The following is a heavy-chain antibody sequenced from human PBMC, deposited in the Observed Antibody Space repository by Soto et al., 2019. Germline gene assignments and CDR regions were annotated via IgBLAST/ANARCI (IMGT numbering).Heavy chain of an antibody. Sequence: EVQLVESGGGLVQPGGSLRLSCAASGFTVSSNYMSWVRQAPGKGLEWVSVIYSGGSTYYADSVKGRFTISRDNSKNTLYLQMNSLRAEDTAVYYCAREYESSGYYRFALDIWGQGTMVTVSS. CDR1: GFTVSSNY. CDR2: IYSGGST. CDR3: AREYESSGYYRFALDI. V-gene: IGHV3-66*01. J-gene: IGHJ3*02. D-gene: IGHD3-22*01.